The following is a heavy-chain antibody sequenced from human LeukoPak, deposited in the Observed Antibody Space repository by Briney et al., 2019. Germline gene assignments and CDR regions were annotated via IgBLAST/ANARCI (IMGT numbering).Heavy chain of an antibody. V-gene: IGHV4-34*01. D-gene: IGHD6-13*01. J-gene: IGHJ4*02. CDR3: ASTPHSSSWLYFDY. Sequence: NASETLSLTCAVYGGSFSGYYWSWIRQPPGKGLEWIGEIYHSGSTNYNSSLKSRVTISVDKSKNQFSLKLSSVTAADTAVYYCASTPHSSSWLYFDYWGQGTLVTVSS. CDR2: IYHSGST. CDR1: GGSFSGYY.